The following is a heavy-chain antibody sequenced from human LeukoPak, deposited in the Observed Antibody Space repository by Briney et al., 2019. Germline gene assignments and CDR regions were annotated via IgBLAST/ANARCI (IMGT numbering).Heavy chain of an antibody. CDR2: ISWTHHPI. V-gene: IGHV3-9*01. CDR3: AKHMRATNTYSFFGLDV. J-gene: IGHJ6*02. Sequence: PGGSLRLSCSASAFTFEDYAIHWVRQTPGKGLEWLSGISWTHHPIGFASSVLGRVTISRDNAKNSLYLQLSSLRPEDTALYYCAKHMRATNTYSFFGLDVWGQGTTVTVSS. D-gene: IGHD1-26*01. CDR1: AFTFEDYA.